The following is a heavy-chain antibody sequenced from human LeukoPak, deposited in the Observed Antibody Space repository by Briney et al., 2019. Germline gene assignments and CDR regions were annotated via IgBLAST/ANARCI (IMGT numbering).Heavy chain of an antibody. CDR2: INSDGRST. CDR1: GFTFSSYW. V-gene: IGHV3-74*01. Sequence: GGSLGLSCAASGFTFSSYWMHWVRQAPGKGLVWVSRINSDGRSTSYADSVKGRFTISRDNAKNTLYLQMNSLRAEDTAVYYCARPAKPYYYDTSGYYLDYWGQGTLVTVSS. D-gene: IGHD3-22*01. CDR3: ARPAKPYYYDTSGYYLDY. J-gene: IGHJ4*02.